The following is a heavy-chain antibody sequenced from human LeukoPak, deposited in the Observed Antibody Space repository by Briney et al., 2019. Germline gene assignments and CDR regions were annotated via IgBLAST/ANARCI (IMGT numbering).Heavy chain of an antibody. CDR2: LRESGGGT. Sequence: GGSLRLSCAASGFTLSNYDMVRIRQAPGRGLEWVSGLRESGGGTYYTDSVKGRFTISRDNSKNTLYLQMNSLRAEDTAVYYCASRAIVLRGVFLTGLHQQAYYFDSWFHVTL. J-gene: IGHJ5*01. CDR1: GFTLSNYD. V-gene: IGHV3-23*01. D-gene: IGHD3-10*01. CDR3: ASRAIVLRGVFLTGLHQQAYYFDS.